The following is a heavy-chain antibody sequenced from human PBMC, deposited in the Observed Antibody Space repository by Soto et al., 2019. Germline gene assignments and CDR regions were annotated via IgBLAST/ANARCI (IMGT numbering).Heavy chain of an antibody. CDR1: GGSFSGYY. D-gene: IGHD3-16*01. V-gene: IGHV4-34*01. J-gene: IGHJ5*02. CDR2: INHSGST. Sequence: PSETLSLTCAVYGGSFSGYYWSWIRQPPGKGLEWIGEINHSGSTNYNPSLKSRVTISVDTSKNQFSLKLSSVTAADTAVYYCARALRFMITFCTARGNWFAPWAQGTLVPVSA. CDR3: ARALRFMITFCTARGNWFAP.